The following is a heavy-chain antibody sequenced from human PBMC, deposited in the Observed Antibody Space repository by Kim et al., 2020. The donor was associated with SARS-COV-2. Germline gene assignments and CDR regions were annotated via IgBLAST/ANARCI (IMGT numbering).Heavy chain of an antibody. V-gene: IGHV4-39*01. J-gene: IGHJ4*02. Sequence: LKSRVTISVDTSKNQFSLKLSSVTAADTAVYYCARHITMVRGVIIAPFDYWGQGTLVTVSS. D-gene: IGHD3-10*01. CDR3: ARHITMVRGVIIAPFDY.